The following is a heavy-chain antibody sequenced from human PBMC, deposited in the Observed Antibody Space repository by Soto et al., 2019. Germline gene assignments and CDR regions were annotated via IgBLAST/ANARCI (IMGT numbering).Heavy chain of an antibody. CDR2: IYYSGST. Sequence: QLPLQESGPGLVKPSETLSLTCTVSGGSISSSSYYWGWIRQPPGKGLEWIGSIYYSGSTYYNPSLKSRVTISVDTSKNQFSLKLSSVTAADTAVYYCARRKYCPNGVCYSYYFDYWCQGTLVTVSS. D-gene: IGHD2-8*01. CDR1: GGSISSSSYY. V-gene: IGHV4-39*01. J-gene: IGHJ4*02. CDR3: ARRKYCPNGVCYSYYFDY.